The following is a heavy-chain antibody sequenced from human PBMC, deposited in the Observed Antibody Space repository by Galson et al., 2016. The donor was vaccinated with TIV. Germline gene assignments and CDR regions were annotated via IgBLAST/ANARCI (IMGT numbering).Heavy chain of an antibody. D-gene: IGHD2-15*01. Sequence: SLRLSCAASGFTFSGHSMNWVRQAPGKGLEWVSSISVSSDYIYYGDSVKGRFTISGDNAKNSLFLQMNILRAEDTAVYYCARIIGYWEGYYAMDVWGQGTTVTVAS. CDR1: GFTFSGHS. CDR3: ARIIGYWEGYYAMDV. J-gene: IGHJ6*02. CDR2: ISVSSDYI. V-gene: IGHV3-21*06.